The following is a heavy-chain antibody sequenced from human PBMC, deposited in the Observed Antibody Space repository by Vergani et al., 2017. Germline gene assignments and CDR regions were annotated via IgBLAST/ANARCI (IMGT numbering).Heavy chain of an antibody. V-gene: IGHV4-61*05. D-gene: IGHD2-2*01. Sequence: QLQLQESGPGLVKPSETLSLTCTVSGGSISSSYYYWGWIRQPPGKGLEWIGYIYYSGSTNYNPSLKSRVTISVDTSKNQFSLKLSSVTAADTAVYYCARVPDLSRNYYYMDVWGKGTTVTVSS. J-gene: IGHJ6*03. CDR2: IYYSGST. CDR1: GGSISSSYYY. CDR3: ARVPDLSRNYYYMDV.